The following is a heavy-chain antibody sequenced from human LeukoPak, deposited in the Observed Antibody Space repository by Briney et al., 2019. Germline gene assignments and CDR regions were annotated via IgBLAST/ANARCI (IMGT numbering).Heavy chain of an antibody. V-gene: IGHV3-21*01. Sequence: GGSLRLSCAAYGFTLSSHSMNWVRQAPGKGLEWVSSISSSSYIYYADSVKGRFTISRDNAKNSLYLQMNSLRAEDTAVYYCARDKFPSYSCSPLMEFDYWGQGTLVTVSS. CDR3: ARDKFPSYSCSPLMEFDY. CDR1: GFTLSSHS. D-gene: IGHD6-13*01. CDR2: ISSSSYI. J-gene: IGHJ4*02.